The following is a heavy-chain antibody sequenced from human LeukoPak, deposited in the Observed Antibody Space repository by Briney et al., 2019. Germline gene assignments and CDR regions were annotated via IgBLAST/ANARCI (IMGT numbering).Heavy chain of an antibody. CDR3: ARDRGLGPRRNWFDP. V-gene: IGHV1-69*05. CDR2: IIPIFGTA. D-gene: IGHD5/OR15-5a*01. J-gene: IGHJ5*02. Sequence: SVKVSCKASGGTFSSYAISWVRQAPGQGLEWMGGIIPIFGTANYAQKFQGRVTITTDESTSTAYMELSSLRSEDTAVYYCARDRGLGPRRNWFDPWGQGTLVTVSS. CDR1: GGTFSSYA.